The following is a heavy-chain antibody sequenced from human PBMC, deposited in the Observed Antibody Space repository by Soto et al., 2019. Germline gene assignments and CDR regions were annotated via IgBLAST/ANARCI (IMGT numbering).Heavy chain of an antibody. Sequence: GGSLRLSCAASGFNFNSYRVSWVRQAPGKGLERLACVEEDGRDKYYVDSVMGRFTISRDNAKSSVYLQMNSLRAEDTAVYYCARDTPPRGRIAAAGTRDWSYYGMDVWGQGTTVTVSS. D-gene: IGHD6-13*01. CDR1: GFNFNSYR. V-gene: IGHV3-7*01. CDR3: ARDTPPRGRIAAAGTRDWSYYGMDV. CDR2: VEEDGRDK. J-gene: IGHJ6*02.